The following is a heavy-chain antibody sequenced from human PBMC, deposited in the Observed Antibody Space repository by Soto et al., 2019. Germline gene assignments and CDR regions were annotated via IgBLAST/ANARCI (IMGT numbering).Heavy chain of an antibody. CDR3: ARVGIVVVPANYGMDV. V-gene: IGHV1-18*04. D-gene: IGHD2-2*03. Sequence: SVKVSCKASGYTFTSYGISWVRQAPGQGLEXXXXXXXXXXNTNYAQKLQGRVTMTTDTSTSTAYMELRSLRSDDTAVYYCARVGIVVVPANYGMDVWGQGTTVTV. CDR2: XXXXXXNT. J-gene: IGHJ6*02. CDR1: GYTFTSYG.